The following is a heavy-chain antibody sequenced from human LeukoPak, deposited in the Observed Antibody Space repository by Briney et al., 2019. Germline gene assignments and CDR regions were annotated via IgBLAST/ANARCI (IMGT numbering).Heavy chain of an antibody. CDR3: ARSYYGSGSYFYYYYYYMDV. Sequence: SVKVSCKASGGTFSSYTISWVRQAPGQGLEWMGGIIPIFGTANYAQKFQGRVTITADKSTSTAYMELSSLRSEDTAVYYCARSYYGSGSYFYYYYYYMDVWGKGTTVTVSS. V-gene: IGHV1-69*06. CDR2: IIPIFGTA. D-gene: IGHD3-10*01. CDR1: GGTFSSYT. J-gene: IGHJ6*03.